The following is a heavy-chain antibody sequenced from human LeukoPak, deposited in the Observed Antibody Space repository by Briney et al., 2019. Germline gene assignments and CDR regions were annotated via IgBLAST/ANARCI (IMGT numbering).Heavy chain of an antibody. Sequence: ASVKVSCKASGYTFTGYYMHWVRRAPGQGLEWMGWINPNSGGTNYAQKFQGRATMTRDTSISTAYMELSRLRSDDTAVYYCAREPHYYGSGSGDYWGQGTLVTVSS. CDR2: INPNSGGT. D-gene: IGHD3-10*01. J-gene: IGHJ4*02. CDR3: AREPHYYGSGSGDY. CDR1: GYTFTGYY. V-gene: IGHV1-2*02.